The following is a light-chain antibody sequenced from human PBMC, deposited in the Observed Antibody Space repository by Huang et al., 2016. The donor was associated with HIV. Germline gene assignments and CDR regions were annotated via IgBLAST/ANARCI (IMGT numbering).Light chain of an antibody. V-gene: IGKV4-1*01. Sequence: DIVMTQSPDALAVSLGGRATITCKSSRSVFHSPNKKNYLAWYQQKPGQPPKRLLYWAAARESGVPDRFNGSGSGTDVTFTISSLQAEDVALYYCQQYYKTPLTFGGGTRVELK. CDR2: WAA. J-gene: IGKJ4*01. CDR3: QQYYKTPLT. CDR1: RSVFHSPNKKNY.